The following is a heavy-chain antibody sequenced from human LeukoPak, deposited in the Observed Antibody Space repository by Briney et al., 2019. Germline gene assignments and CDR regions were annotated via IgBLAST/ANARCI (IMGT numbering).Heavy chain of an antibody. CDR2: IIPTFGTA. J-gene: IGHJ2*01. Sequence: SVKVSCKASGGTFSSYAISWVRQAPGQGLEWMGRIIPTFGTANYAQKFQGRVTITTDESTSTAYMELSSLRSEDTAVYYCARQYYYGSGSYWYFDLWGRGTLVTVSS. CDR3: ARQYYYGSGSYWYFDL. D-gene: IGHD3-10*01. V-gene: IGHV1-69*05. CDR1: GGTFSSYA.